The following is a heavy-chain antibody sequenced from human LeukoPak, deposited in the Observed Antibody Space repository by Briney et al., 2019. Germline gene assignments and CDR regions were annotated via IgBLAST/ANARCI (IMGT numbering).Heavy chain of an antibody. CDR2: IYHSGST. V-gene: IGHV4-4*02. Sequence: SGTLSLTCAVSGGSISSSNWWSWVRQPPGKGLEWIGEIYHSGSTNYNPSLKSRVTISVDTSKNQFSLKLSSVTAADTAVYYCARDRRYCSGGSCYYYYGMDVWGKGTTVTVSS. J-gene: IGHJ6*04. CDR1: GGSISSSNW. D-gene: IGHD2-15*01. CDR3: ARDRRYCSGGSCYYYYGMDV.